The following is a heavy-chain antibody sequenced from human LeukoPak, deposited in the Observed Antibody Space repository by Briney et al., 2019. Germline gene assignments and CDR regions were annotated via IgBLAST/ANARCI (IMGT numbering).Heavy chain of an antibody. CDR1: GFTFSSYA. V-gene: IGHV3-23*01. CDR2: ISGSGGST. CDR3: AKGVYCSSTSPTWCYFDY. D-gene: IGHD2-2*01. Sequence: PGGSLRLSCAASGFTFSSYAMSWVRQAPGKGLEWVSAISGSGGSTYYADSVKGRFTISRDNSKNTLYLQMNSLRAEDTAVYYCAKGVYCSSTSPTWCYFDYWGQGTLVTVSS. J-gene: IGHJ4*02.